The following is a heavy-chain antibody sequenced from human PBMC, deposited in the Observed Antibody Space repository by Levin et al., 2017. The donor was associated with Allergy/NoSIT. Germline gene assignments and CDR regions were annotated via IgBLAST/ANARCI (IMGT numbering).Heavy chain of an antibody. J-gene: IGHJ4*02. D-gene: IGHD2-15*01. CDR2: ISGNGGGT. V-gene: IGHV3-23*01. CDR3: VKSRETSSYSAGDY. Sequence: HPGGSLRLSCVASGFTFSTYAMSWVRQAPGKGLEWVSGISGNGGGTYYAGSVKGRFTVSRDDSKNTLYLQMDSLRADDAAVYYCVKSRETSSYSAGDYWGQGTLVTVSS. CDR1: GFTFSTYA.